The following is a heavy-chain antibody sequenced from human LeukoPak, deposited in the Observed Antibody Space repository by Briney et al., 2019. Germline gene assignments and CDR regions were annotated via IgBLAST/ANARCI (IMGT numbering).Heavy chain of an antibody. V-gene: IGHV3-23*01. CDR1: GFTFSSYA. CDR3: AKERLRYFDWSPLYYFDY. Sequence: PGGSLRLSCAASGFTFSSYAMSWVRQAPGKGLEWVSAISGSGGSTYYADSVKGRFTISRDNSKNTLYLQMNSLRAEDTAVYYCAKERLRYFDWSPLYYFDYWGQGTLVTVSS. CDR2: ISGSGGST. D-gene: IGHD3-9*01. J-gene: IGHJ4*02.